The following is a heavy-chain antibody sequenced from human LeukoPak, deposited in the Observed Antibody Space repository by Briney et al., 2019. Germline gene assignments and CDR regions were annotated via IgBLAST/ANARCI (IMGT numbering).Heavy chain of an antibody. CDR2: IFYSGST. CDR3: ATISSPWLITPGAADY. D-gene: IGHD3-9*01. CDR1: GVSIGTNDYY. V-gene: IGHV4-39*01. J-gene: IGHJ4*02. Sequence: SETLSLTCTVSGVSIGTNDYYWGWIRQPPGKGLEWIGSIFYSGSTFYNPSLRSRVTISVDMSKNQFSLKLTSMTAADTAVYYCATISSPWLITPGAADYWGQGTLVTVSS.